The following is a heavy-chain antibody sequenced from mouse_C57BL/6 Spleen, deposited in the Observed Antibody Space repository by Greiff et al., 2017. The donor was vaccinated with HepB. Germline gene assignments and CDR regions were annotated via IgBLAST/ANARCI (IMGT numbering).Heavy chain of an antibody. D-gene: IGHD1-1*01. V-gene: IGHV1-82*01. CDR2: IYPGDGDT. CDR1: GYAFSSSW. Sequence: QVQLQQSGPELVKPGASVKISCKASGYAFSSSWMNWVKQRPGKGLEWIGRIYPGDGDTNYNGKFKGKATLTADKSSSTAYMQLSSLTSEDSAVYFCAREGLGGSSEEWYFDVWGTGTTVTVSS. J-gene: IGHJ1*03. CDR3: AREGLGGSSEEWYFDV.